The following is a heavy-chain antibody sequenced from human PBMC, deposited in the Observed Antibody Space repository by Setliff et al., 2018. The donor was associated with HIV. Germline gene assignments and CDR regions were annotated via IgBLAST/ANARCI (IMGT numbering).Heavy chain of an antibody. CDR3: ARDLVAAFDI. V-gene: IGHV4-31*11. CDR1: AGSISGNTY. D-gene: IGHD2-8*02. J-gene: IGHJ3*02. Sequence: PSETLSLTCAVSAGSISGNTYWGWIRQPPGKGLEWIGYIYYSGSTYYNPSLKSRVTISVDTSKNQFSLKLSSVTAADTAVYYCARDLVAAFDIWGQGTMVTVSS. CDR2: IYYSGST.